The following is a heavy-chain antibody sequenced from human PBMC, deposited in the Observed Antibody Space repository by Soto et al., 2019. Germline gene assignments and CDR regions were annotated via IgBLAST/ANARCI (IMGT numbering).Heavy chain of an antibody. CDR3: AKGGDYDS. CDR1: GFTFSDFG. J-gene: IGHJ5*01. D-gene: IGHD4-17*01. Sequence: PGGSLRLSCVASGFTFSDFGINWLRQAPGKGLEWVALIVSDGSSRFYADSVKGRFTISRDNSKNTLFLQMNSLTVEDTAVYYCAKGGDYDSWDQGTPVTVSS. CDR2: IVSDGSSR. V-gene: IGHV3-30*02.